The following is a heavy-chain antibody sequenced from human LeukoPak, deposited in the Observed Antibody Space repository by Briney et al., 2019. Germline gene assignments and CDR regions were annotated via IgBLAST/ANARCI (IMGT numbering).Heavy chain of an antibody. V-gene: IGHV1-18*01. Sequence: ASVKVSCKASGYTFTSYGISWVRQAPGQGLEWMGWISAYNGNTNYAQKFQGRVTITTDESTSTAYMELSSLRSEDTAVYYCATSSGYDFNFDYWGQGILVTVSS. CDR2: ISAYNGNT. CDR3: ATSSGYDFNFDY. D-gene: IGHD5-12*01. CDR1: GYTFTSYG. J-gene: IGHJ4*02.